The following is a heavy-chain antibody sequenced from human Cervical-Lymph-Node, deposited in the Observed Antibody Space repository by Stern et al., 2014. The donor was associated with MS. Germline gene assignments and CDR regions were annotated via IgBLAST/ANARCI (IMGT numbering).Heavy chain of an antibody. CDR2: IYPYASDT. CDR3: ARHVQGFDY. J-gene: IGHJ4*02. V-gene: IGHV5-51*01. Sequence: VQLVQSGAEVKKPGESLKISCKLSGYSFTIYYIAWVRQMPGKGLEWMGVIYPYASDTTYSPSFQGQVTISADKSITTASLQWSSLRASDTAMYYCARHVQGFDYWGQGTLVTVSS. CDR1: GYSFTIYY.